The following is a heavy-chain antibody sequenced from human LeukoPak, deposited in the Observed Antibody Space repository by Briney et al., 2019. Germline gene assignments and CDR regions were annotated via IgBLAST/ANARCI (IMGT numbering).Heavy chain of an antibody. D-gene: IGHD3-3*01. J-gene: IGHJ6*03. Sequence: SETLSLTCAVYGGSFSGYYWSWIRQTPGKGLGWIGEINHNRRTNYYSSFKSRVTISVDTSKNQFSLKLSSMTAADTAVYYCARGPYRPVVFGVVIESYSYMDVWGKGTTVTVSS. V-gene: IGHV4-34*01. CDR1: GGSFSGYY. CDR2: INHNRRT. CDR3: ARGPYRPVVFGVVIESYSYMDV.